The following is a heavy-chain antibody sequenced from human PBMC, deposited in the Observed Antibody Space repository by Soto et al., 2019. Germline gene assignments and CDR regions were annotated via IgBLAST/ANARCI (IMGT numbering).Heavy chain of an antibody. CDR2: IYYSGST. J-gene: IGHJ4*02. V-gene: IGHV4-39*01. CDR1: GGSISSSSYY. Sequence: QLQLQESGPGLVKPSETLSLTCTVSGGSISSSSYYWGWIRQPPGKGLEWIGSIYYSGSTYYNPSLKSRVTISVDTSKNQFSLKLSSGTAADTAVYYCARQVKRGYSYGYFDYWGQGTLVTVSS. CDR3: ARQVKRGYSYGYFDY. D-gene: IGHD5-18*01.